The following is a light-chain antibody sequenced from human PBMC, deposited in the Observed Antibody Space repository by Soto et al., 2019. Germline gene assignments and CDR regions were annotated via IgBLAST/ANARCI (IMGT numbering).Light chain of an antibody. Sequence: DIQMTQSPTSLSASVGDRVTITCQASQGIRNFVAWYEQKPGKAPKLRIYAASTLQSGVPSRFSGSGSGTDFTLTINSLQPEDDATYSCHKYSIVPFFGLGTQVQIK. J-gene: IGKJ3*01. CDR3: HKYSIVPF. CDR2: AAS. V-gene: IGKV1-27*01. CDR1: QGIRNF.